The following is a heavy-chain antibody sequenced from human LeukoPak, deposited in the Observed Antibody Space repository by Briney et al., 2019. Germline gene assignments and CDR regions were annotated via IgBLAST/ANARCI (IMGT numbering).Heavy chain of an antibody. Sequence: GGCLRLSCAASGSTLNNYAVTWVRQAPGKGLEWVSTISTSGDSTYYADSVKGRFTISRDNSKNTLYLQMNSLTAEDTALHYCARARYCSSTSCFLDYWGQGTLVTVSS. V-gene: IGHV3-23*01. CDR2: ISTSGDST. D-gene: IGHD2-2*01. CDR1: GSTLNNYA. J-gene: IGHJ4*02. CDR3: ARARYCSSTSCFLDY.